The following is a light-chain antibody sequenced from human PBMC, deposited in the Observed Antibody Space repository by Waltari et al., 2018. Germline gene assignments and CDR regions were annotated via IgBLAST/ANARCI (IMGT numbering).Light chain of an antibody. J-gene: IGKJ1*01. CDR2: DAS. CDR3: QKYVSLPAT. CDR1: QSVGRS. V-gene: IGKV3-20*01. Sequence: ELVLTQSPGTLSLSPGARATLSCRASQSVGRSLAWYQQKPGQAPRLLIYDASSRAAGIPDRFSGSGSGTDFSLAISRLEPEDFAVYYCQKYVSLPATFGQGTKVEIK.